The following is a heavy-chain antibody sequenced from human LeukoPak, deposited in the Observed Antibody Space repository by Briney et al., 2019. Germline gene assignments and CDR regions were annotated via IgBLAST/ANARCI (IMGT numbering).Heavy chain of an antibody. CDR2: VNTNTGNP. D-gene: IGHD3-22*01. V-gene: IGHV7-4-1*02. J-gene: IGHJ4*02. CDR3: ARGGENYYDSGAPVY. CDR1: GYTFTSYA. Sequence: ASVKVSCKASGYTFTSYAMNWVRQAPGQGLEWMGWVNTNTGNPTYAQGFTGRFVFSLDTSVSTAYLQISSLKAEDTAVYYCARGGENYYDSGAPVYWGQGTLVTVSS.